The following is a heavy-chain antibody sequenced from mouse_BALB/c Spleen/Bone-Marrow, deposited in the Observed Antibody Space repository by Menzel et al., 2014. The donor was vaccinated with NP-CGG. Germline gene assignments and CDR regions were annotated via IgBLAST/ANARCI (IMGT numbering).Heavy chain of an antibody. J-gene: IGHJ2*01. Sequence: LMESGPELVKPGASVKISCKVSGYTFTDYYINWVKQKPGQGLEWIGWIYPESGNTKYNEKFKGKATLTVDTSSSTAYMQLSSLTSEDTAVYFCVRNWDPYWGQGTTLTVSS. CDR3: VRNWDPY. V-gene: IGHV1-84*02. CDR2: IYPESGNT. D-gene: IGHD4-1*01. CDR1: GYTFTDYY.